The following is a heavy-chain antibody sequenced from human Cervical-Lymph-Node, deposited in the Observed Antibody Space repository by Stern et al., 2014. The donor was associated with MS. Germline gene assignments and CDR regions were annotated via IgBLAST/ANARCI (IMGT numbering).Heavy chain of an antibody. CDR1: GYTLTDLS. D-gene: IGHD3-22*01. Sequence: VQLVQSGAEVKKPGASVKVSCKVSGYTLTDLSMPWVRQAPGKGLEWMGGFDPEDGETIYAQKFQGRVTMTEDTSTDTAYMELSSLRSEDTAVYYCATVGYYYDSPAFDYWGQGTLVTVAS. J-gene: IGHJ4*02. V-gene: IGHV1-24*01. CDR3: ATVGYYYDSPAFDY. CDR2: FDPEDGET.